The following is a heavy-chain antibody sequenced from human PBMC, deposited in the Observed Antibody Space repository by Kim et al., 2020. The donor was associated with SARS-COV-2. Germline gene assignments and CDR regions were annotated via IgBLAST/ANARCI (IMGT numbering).Heavy chain of an antibody. CDR2: IYYSGSA. CDR1: GVSISSYY. Sequence: SDTLSLTCTVSGVSISSYYWSWIRQPPGKGLEWIGYIYYSGSADYNPSLKSRVTISVDTSKNQFSLKLSSVTAADTALYYCARGKFAPNYWGQGTLGTVS. CDR3: ARGKFAPNY. V-gene: IGHV4-59*01. J-gene: IGHJ4*02.